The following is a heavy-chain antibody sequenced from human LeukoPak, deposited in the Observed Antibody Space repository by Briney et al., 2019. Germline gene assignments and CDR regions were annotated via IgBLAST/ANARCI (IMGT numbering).Heavy chain of an antibody. D-gene: IGHD6-13*01. J-gene: IGHJ4*02. Sequence: SETLSLTCTVSGGSISTYYWNWIRQPRAKGRDWMGYIYYTWCTRYNPSLNSPVAISVDTSKNQFSLKLSSVTAPDTAVYYCATSGEYGSSWSRWGLGALVTVSS. V-gene: IGHV4-59*01. CDR2: IYYTWCT. CDR1: GGSISTYY. CDR3: ATSGEYGSSWSR.